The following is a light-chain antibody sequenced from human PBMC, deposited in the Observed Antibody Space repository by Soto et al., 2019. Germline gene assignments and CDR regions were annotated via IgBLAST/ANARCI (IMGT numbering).Light chain of an antibody. V-gene: IGKV1-9*01. CDR3: QQRNKTPST. CDR2: GAS. Sequence: DIQLTQSPSSLSASVGDRVTITCMASQGISTYLDWYQQKPGKAPKVMIYGASNLQSGVPSRFSGSGSGTDFTLTISSLKPEDVETYYCQQRNKTPSTFGGGTRVDIK. CDR1: QGISTY. J-gene: IGKJ4*01.